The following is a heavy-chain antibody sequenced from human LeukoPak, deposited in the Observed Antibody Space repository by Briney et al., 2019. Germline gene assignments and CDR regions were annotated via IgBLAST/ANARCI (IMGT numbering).Heavy chain of an antibody. CDR2: IYYTGSY. V-gene: IGHV4-39*01. J-gene: IGHJ5*02. CDR3: ARLGWLYGSGSMNWFDP. D-gene: IGHD3-10*01. CDR1: GGSISSSGFSGGSVTSLTYY. Sequence: SETLSLTCSVSGGSISSSGFSGGSVTSLTYYWGWIRQPPGKGLEWLGSIYYTGSYYFNPSFKSRVIIHVDTSKNQFSLNLTSVTAADTAVYYCARLGWLYGSGSMNWFDPWGQGTLVTVSS.